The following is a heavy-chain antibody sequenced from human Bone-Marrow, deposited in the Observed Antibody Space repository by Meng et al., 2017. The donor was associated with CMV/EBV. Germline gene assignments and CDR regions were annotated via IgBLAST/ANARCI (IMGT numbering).Heavy chain of an antibody. CDR1: GFTFNTYW. J-gene: IGHJ4*02. CDR3: ARDPRVKSYVVVPAASDY. D-gene: IGHD2-2*01. CDR2: IKQDGSEK. Sequence: GESLKISCVASGFTFNTYWMSWVRQAPGKGLEWVANIKQDGSEKYYVGSVKGRFTISRDNAKNSLYLQMNSLRAEDTAVYYCARDPRVKSYVVVPAASDYWDQRTMVTVSS. V-gene: IGHV3-7*01.